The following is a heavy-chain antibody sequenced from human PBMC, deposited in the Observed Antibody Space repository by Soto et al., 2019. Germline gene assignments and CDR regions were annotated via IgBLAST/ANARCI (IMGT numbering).Heavy chain of an antibody. CDR1: GYTFTTYY. D-gene: IGHD3-16*01. V-gene: IGHV1-46*01. Sequence: QVQLVQSGAEVKKPGASVKVSCKASGYTFTTYYMHWVRQAPGQGLEWMGIINPSGGTTGFAQTFQGRVTMTRDTSTSTVYMEPSSLRSEDTAVYYCARDVLGGYYGMDVWGQGTTVTVSS. CDR3: ARDVLGGYYGMDV. CDR2: INPSGGTT. J-gene: IGHJ6*02.